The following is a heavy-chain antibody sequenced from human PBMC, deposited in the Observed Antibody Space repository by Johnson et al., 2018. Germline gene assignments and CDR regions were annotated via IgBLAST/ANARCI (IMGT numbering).Heavy chain of an antibody. Sequence: VQLVQSGAEVRKXGESXLIXCKGSGYSFRNNWIGWVRQMPGEGLEWLGTIWPGDSDTNYSPSFQGQVTISADTSISTVYLQWSSLKASEPAMYYCAKQRERGTSYMDVWGKGTTVTVSS. J-gene: IGHJ6*04. CDR2: IWPGDSDT. CDR1: GYSFRNNW. D-gene: IGHD1-26*01. V-gene: IGHV5-51*01. CDR3: AKQRERGTSYMDV.